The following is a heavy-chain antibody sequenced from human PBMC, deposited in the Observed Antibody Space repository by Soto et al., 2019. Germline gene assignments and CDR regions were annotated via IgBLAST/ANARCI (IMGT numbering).Heavy chain of an antibody. V-gene: IGHV1-3*01. CDR2: INAGNGNT. D-gene: IGHD6-13*01. Sequence: ASVKVSCKASGYTFTSYAIHWVRQAPGQRLEWMGWINAGNGNTKYSQKFQGRVTITRDTSASTAYMELSSLRSEDTAVYYFARDMGRSSWSLYYYYYYGMDVWGQGTTVTVSS. CDR1: GYTFTSYA. J-gene: IGHJ6*02. CDR3: ARDMGRSSWSLYYYYYYGMDV.